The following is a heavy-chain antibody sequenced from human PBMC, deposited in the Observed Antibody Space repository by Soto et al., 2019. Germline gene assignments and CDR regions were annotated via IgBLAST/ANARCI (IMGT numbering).Heavy chain of an antibody. J-gene: IGHJ4*02. CDR3: ARAYDYGDSRYDGDFDY. CDR2: IWYDGSNK. V-gene: IGHV3-33*01. Sequence: GGSLRLSCAASGFTFSSYGMHWVRQAPGKGLEWVAVIWYDGSNKYYADSVKGRFTISRDNSKNTLYLQMNSLRAEDTAVYYCARAYDYGDSRYDGDFDYWGQGTRVTVSS. CDR1: GFTFSSYG. D-gene: IGHD4-17*01.